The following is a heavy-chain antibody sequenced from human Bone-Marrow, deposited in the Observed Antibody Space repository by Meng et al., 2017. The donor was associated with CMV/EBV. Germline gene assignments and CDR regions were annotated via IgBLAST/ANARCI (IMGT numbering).Heavy chain of an antibody. J-gene: IGHJ4*02. D-gene: IGHD1-26*01. V-gene: IGHV3-33*06. CDR3: VKDLVGAAAGHFDY. CDR1: GFTFSSYA. Sequence: GESLKISCAASGFTFSSYAMHWVRQAPGKGLDWVAITWYDETKKFYGGSVKGRFTISRDDSKNTVFLQMNSLRAEDTAVYYCVKDLVGAAAGHFDYWGQGTLVTVSS. CDR2: TWYDETKK.